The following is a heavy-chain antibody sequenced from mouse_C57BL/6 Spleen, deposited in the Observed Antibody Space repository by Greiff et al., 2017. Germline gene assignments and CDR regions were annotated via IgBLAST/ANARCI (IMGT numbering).Heavy chain of an antibody. CDR2: IYPGDGDT. Sequence: QVQLKESGAELVKPGASVKISCTASGYAFSSYWMNWVKQRPGKGLEWNGQIYPGDGDTNYNGKFKGKATLTADKSSSTAYMQLSSLTSEDYAVYFCARAHAMDYWGQGTPVTVSS. CDR1: GYAFSSYW. CDR3: ARAHAMDY. J-gene: IGHJ4*01. V-gene: IGHV1-80*01.